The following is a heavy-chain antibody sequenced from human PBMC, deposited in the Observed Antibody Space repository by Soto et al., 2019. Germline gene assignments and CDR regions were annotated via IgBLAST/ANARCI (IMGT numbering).Heavy chain of an antibody. CDR1: GFTFSNYA. V-gene: IGHV3-15*01. CDR2: IKSITDGGTT. J-gene: IGHJ6*02. CDR3: TTDSAYIVGPPATYGMDV. Sequence: GGSLRLSCSASGFTFSNYAMSWVRQSPGKGLEWVGRIKSITDGGTTGYTAPVKGRFTISRDDSKNTLYLEMNSLKTEDTALYYCTTDSAYIVGPPATYGMDVWGQGTTVTVSS. D-gene: IGHD2-15*01.